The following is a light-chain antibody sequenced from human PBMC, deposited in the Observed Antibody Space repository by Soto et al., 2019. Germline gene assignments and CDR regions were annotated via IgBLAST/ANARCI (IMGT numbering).Light chain of an antibody. CDR2: EVT. J-gene: IGLJ2*01. Sequence: QSALTQPPSASCSPGQSVTISCTGNSSDVGAYDFVSWYHQQSGKAPKLLIFEVTKRPSGVPDRFSDSKSGNTAYLTVSGLHAADDGDYYCSSYAVLNNVIFGAGTKVTVL. V-gene: IGLV2-8*01. CDR3: SSYAVLNNVI. CDR1: SSDVGAYDF.